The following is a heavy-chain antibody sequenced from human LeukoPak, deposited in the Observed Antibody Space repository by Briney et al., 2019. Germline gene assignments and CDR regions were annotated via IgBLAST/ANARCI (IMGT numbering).Heavy chain of an antibody. CDR3: AKGRSSWYSTYFDY. Sequence: GGSLRLSCAASGFTFSSYAMSWVRQAPGKGLEWVSAIGGSGGSTYYADSVKGRFTISRDNSKNTLYLQMNSLRAEDTAVYYCAKGRSSWYSTYFDYWGQGTLVTVSS. CDR1: GFTFSSYA. CDR2: IGGSGGST. J-gene: IGHJ4*02. V-gene: IGHV3-23*01. D-gene: IGHD6-13*01.